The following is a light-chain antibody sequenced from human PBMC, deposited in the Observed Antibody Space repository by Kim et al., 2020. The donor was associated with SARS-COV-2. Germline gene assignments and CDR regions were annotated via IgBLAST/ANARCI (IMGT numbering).Light chain of an antibody. CDR1: SSNIGSNY. CDR3: AAWDDSLSGWV. J-gene: IGLJ3*02. Sequence: GQRVTISCCGSSSNIGSNYVYWYQQLPGTAPKLLIYRNNQRPSGVPDRFSGSKSGTSASLAISGLRSEDEADYYCAAWDDSLSGWVFGGGTQLTVL. V-gene: IGLV1-47*01. CDR2: RNN.